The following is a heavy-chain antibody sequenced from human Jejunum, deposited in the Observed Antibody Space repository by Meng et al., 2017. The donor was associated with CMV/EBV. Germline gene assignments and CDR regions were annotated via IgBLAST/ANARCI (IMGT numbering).Heavy chain of an antibody. CDR1: GLSISSDNW. CDR2: IYYGGST. D-gene: IGHD1-26*01. CDR3: ARYTGTSHFFDY. V-gene: IGHV4-28*01. Sequence: CAVSGLSISSDNWWGWIRQPPGKGLEWIGYIYYGGSTYYNPSLESRVTMSVDTSKNQFSLNLRSVTAVDTAMYYCARYTGTSHFFDYWGQGALVTVSS. J-gene: IGHJ4*02.